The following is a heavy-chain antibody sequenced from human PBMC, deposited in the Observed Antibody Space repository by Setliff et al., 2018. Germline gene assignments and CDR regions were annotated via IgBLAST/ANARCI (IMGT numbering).Heavy chain of an antibody. CDR1: GFAFSTYG. Sequence: PGGSLRLSCAASGFAFSTYGMHWVRQAPGKGLEWVTFVRFDGSTKYYADSVKGRFTISRDNSKNTLFLQMNSLRVDDTAIYYCARDFYAGGILYFRSAFDIWGQGTMVTVSS. D-gene: IGHD3-3*01. V-gene: IGHV3-30*02. CDR3: ARDFYAGGILYFRSAFDI. CDR2: VRFDGSTK. J-gene: IGHJ3*02.